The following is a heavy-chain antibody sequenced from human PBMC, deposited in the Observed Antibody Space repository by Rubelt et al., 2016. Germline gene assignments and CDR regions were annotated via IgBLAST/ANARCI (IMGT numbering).Heavy chain of an antibody. J-gene: IGHJ4*02. V-gene: IGHV3-30*04. CDR2: ISYDGSNK. CDR3: ARVRYQWELLGGFDY. CDR1: GFTFSSYA. Sequence: QVQLVESGGGVVQPGRSLRLSCAASGFTFSSYAMHWVRQAPGKGLEWVAVISYDGSNKYYADSGKGRFTISRDNSKNTLYLQMNSLRAEDTAVYYCARVRYQWELLGGFDYWGQGTLVTVSS. D-gene: IGHD1-26*01.